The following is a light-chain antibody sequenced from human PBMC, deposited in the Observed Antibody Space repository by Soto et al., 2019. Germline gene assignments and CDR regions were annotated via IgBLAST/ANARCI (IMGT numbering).Light chain of an antibody. Sequence: EIVLTQSPATLSLSPGERATLSCRASQSVSAYLAWYQQKAGQAPRLLIYDTANKATGIPARFSGSGSGTDFTLTISSLEPEDVAVCYCQQRSSWPRTFGQGTKVEI. J-gene: IGKJ1*01. V-gene: IGKV3-11*01. CDR3: QQRSSWPRT. CDR1: QSVSAY. CDR2: DTA.